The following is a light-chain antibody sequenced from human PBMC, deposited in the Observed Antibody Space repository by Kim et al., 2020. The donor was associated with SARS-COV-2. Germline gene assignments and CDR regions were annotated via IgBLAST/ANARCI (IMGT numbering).Light chain of an antibody. CDR3: QQYDTYSPYG. CDR1: QSINLW. V-gene: IGKV1-5*03. CDR2: KAS. Sequence: ASVGDRVTVTCRASQSINLWWAWYQQKPGKAPNLLSYKASTLESGVPSRFSGSGSGTEFTLTINSLQPDDFATYYCQQYDTYSPYGFGQGTKLEI. J-gene: IGKJ2*03.